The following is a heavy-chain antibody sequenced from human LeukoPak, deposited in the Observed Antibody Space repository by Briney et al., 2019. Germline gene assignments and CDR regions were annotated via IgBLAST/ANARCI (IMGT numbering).Heavy chain of an antibody. CDR1: GGTFSSYA. D-gene: IGHD5-12*01. CDR2: IIPILGIA. J-gene: IGHJ5*02. CDR3: ARSRWLHTYSWFDP. Sequence: SVKVSCKASGGTFSSYAISWVRQAPGQGLEWMGRIIPILGIANYAQKFQGRVTITADKSTSTAYMELSSLRSEDTAVYYCARSRWLHTYSWFDPWGQGTLVTVSS. V-gene: IGHV1-69*04.